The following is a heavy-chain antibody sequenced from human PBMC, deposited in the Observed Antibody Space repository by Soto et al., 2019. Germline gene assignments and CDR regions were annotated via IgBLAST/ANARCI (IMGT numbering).Heavy chain of an antibody. J-gene: IGHJ3*02. D-gene: IGHD5-12*01. CDR3: ARRRAPDLVTGDSGAFDI. CDR2: TYYRSKWYN. V-gene: IGHV6-1*01. CDR1: GDSVSSNSAA. Sequence: QTLSLTCAISGDSVSSNSAAWNWIRQSPSRGLDWLGRTYYRSKWYNDYAVSVKSRITINPDTSKNQFSLQLNSVTPEDTAVYYCARRRAPDLVTGDSGAFDIWGKGTMVTVPS.